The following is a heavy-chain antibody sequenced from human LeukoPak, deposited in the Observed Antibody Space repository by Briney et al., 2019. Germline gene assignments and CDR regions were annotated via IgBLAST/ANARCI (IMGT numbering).Heavy chain of an antibody. CDR2: IYYSGST. Sequence: PSETLSLTCTVSGGSISSSSYYWGWIRQPPGKGLEWIGSIYYSGSTYYNPSLKSRVTMSVDTSKNQFSLKLSSVTAADTAVYYCARPHYDYYYMDVWGKGTTVTVSS. J-gene: IGHJ6*03. CDR3: ARPHYDYYYMDV. CDR1: GGSISSSSYY. V-gene: IGHV4-39*01.